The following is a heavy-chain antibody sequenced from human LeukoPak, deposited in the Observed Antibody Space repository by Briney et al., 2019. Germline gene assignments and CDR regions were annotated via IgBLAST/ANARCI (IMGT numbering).Heavy chain of an antibody. J-gene: IGHJ6*03. Sequence: PSETLSLTCTVSGGSISSSSYYWGWIRQPPGKGLEWIGSIYYSGSTYYNPSLKSRVTIPVDTSKNQFSLKLSSVTAADTAVYYCARHILNSSSWYERYYYMDVWGKGTTVTVSS. D-gene: IGHD6-13*01. CDR2: IYYSGST. CDR1: GGSISSSSYY. V-gene: IGHV4-39*01. CDR3: ARHILNSSSWYERYYYMDV.